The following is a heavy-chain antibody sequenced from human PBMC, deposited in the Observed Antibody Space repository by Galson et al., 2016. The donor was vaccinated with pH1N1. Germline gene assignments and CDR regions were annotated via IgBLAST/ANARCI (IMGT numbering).Heavy chain of an antibody. CDR2: IGGSGDST. Sequence: LRLSCAASGFTFSNYAMSWVRQSPGKGLEWVSSIGGSGDSTYYADSVKGRFTISRDNSKNTLSLQLDSLKVEDTALYYCAKYKGIVAGTLRLFGYWGQGTLVTVSP. J-gene: IGHJ4*02. V-gene: IGHV3-23*01. D-gene: IGHD2-21*01. CDR3: AKYKGIVAGTLRLFGY. CDR1: GFTFSNYA.